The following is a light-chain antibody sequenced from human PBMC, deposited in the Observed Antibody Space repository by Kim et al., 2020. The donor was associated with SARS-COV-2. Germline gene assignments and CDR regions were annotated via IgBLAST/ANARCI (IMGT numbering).Light chain of an antibody. Sequence: DIQMTQSPSSLSASVGDRVTITCRASQDIRSHLAWYQQKPGKVPKLLIYAASALQSGVPSRFSGSGTETDFTLTISSLQPEDVATYYCQKYNSAPPTFGGGTKLEI. V-gene: IGKV1-27*01. CDR1: QDIRSH. CDR2: AAS. J-gene: IGKJ4*01. CDR3: QKYNSAPPT.